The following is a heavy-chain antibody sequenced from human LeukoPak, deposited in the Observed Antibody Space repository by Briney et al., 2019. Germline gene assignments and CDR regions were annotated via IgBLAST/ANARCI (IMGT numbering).Heavy chain of an antibody. D-gene: IGHD6-19*01. CDR1: EGTFSSYA. V-gene: IGHV1-69*01. J-gene: IGHJ6*03. CDR3: ARAPYSSGGSTNYYYSYYMDV. CDR2: IIPIFGTA. Sequence: GSSVKVSCKASEGTFSSYAVTWVRQAPGQGLEWMAGIIPIFGTADYAQKFQGRVTIAADESTSTAYMGLSSLRSEDTAVYYCARAPYSSGGSTNYYYSYYMDVWDTGTTVTVSS.